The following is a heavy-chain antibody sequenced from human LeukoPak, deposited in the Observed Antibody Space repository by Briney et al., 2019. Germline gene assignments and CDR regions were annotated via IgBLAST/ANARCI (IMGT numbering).Heavy chain of an antibody. CDR1: GFTFSSYS. D-gene: IGHD3-9*01. V-gene: IGHV3-21*01. J-gene: IGHJ4*02. CDR3: ATPPLVAGRDY. CDR2: ISSSSSYI. Sequence: GGSLRLSCAASGFTFSSYSMNWVRQAPGKGLEWVSSISSSSSYIYYADSVKGRLTISRDNAKNSLYLQMNSLRAEDTAVYYCATPPLVAGRDYWGQGTLVTVSS.